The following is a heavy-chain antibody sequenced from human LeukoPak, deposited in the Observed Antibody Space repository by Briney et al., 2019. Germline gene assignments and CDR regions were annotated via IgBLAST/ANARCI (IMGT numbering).Heavy chain of an antibody. Sequence: PSQTLSLTCTVSGGSISSGDYYWSWIRQPPGKGLEWIGYIYYSGITYYNPSLKSRVTISVDTSKNQFSLKLSSVTAADTAVYYCARQGYCSSTSCYTAHSSSWHRRFDYWGQGTLVTVSS. CDR3: ARQGYCSSTSCYTAHSSSWHRRFDY. CDR1: GGSISSGDYY. J-gene: IGHJ4*02. V-gene: IGHV4-30-4*01. CDR2: IYYSGIT. D-gene: IGHD2-2*02.